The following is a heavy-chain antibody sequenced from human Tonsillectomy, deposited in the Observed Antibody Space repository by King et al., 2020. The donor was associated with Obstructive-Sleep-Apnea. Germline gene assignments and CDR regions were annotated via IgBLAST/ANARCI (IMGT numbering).Heavy chain of an antibody. V-gene: IGHV3-48*04. CDR1: GITFSSYS. J-gene: IGHJ3*01. CDR2: ISSSTSTI. D-gene: IGHD3-16*01. CDR3: ATGGPDAFDF. Sequence: VQLVESGGGSVQPGGSLRLSCAASGITFSSYSMNWVRQAPGKGLEWVSYISSSTSTIYYADSVKGRFTISRDNAKNSLYLQMNSLRAEDTAVYYCATGGPDAFDFWGRGTMVTVSS.